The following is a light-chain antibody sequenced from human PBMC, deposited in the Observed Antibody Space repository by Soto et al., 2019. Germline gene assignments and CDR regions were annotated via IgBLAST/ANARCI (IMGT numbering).Light chain of an antibody. CDR1: SSDVGSYNR. CDR2: EVS. J-gene: IGLJ2*01. V-gene: IGLV2-18*02. Sequence: QSALTQPPSVSGYPGQSVTISCTGTSSDVGSYNRVSWYQQPPGTAPKLMIYEVSNRPSGVPDRFSGSKSGNTASLTISGLQAEDEADYYFSSYTSSSTYVVFGGGTKLTVL. CDR3: SSYTSSSTYVV.